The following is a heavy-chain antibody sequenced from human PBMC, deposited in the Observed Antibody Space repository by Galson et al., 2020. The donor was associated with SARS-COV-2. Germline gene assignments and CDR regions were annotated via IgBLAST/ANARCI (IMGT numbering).Heavy chain of an antibody. CDR2: IYYSGST. CDR1: GGSISSYY. D-gene: IGHD5-18*01. J-gene: IGHJ3*02. Sequence: SETLSLTCTVSGGSISSYYWSWIRQPPGKGLEWIGYIYYSGSTNYNPSLKSRVTISVDTSKNQFSLKLSSVTAADTAVYYCAREGVDTAMVTKDAFDIWGQGTMVTVSS. V-gene: IGHV4-59*13. CDR3: AREGVDTAMVTKDAFDI.